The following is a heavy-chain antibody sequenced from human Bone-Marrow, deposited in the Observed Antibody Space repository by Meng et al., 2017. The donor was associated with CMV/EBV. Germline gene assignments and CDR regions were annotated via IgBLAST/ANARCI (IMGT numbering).Heavy chain of an antibody. V-gene: IGHV3-11*04. Sequence: GESLKISCAASGFTFSDYYMIWVRQAPGKGLEWVSYISSSGSTIYYADSVKGRFTISRDNAKNSLYLQMNSLRAEDTAVYYCARDGWSSSGWYDYWGQGTMVTVSS. J-gene: IGHJ4*02. CDR1: GFTFSDYY. D-gene: IGHD6-19*01. CDR2: ISSSGSTI. CDR3: ARDGWSSSGWYDY.